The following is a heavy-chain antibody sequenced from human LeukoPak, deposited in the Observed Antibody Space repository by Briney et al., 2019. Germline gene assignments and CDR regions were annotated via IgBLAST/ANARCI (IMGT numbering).Heavy chain of an antibody. CDR1: GGSFSGYY. D-gene: IGHD4-17*01. CDR2: INHSGST. Sequence: SETLSLTCAVYGGSFSGYYWSWIRQPPGKGLEWIGEINHSGSTNYNPSLKSRVTISVDTSKNQFSLKLSSVTAADTAVYYCARGRWGHGAWFDPWGQGTLVTVSS. J-gene: IGHJ5*02. V-gene: IGHV4-34*01. CDR3: ARGRWGHGAWFDP.